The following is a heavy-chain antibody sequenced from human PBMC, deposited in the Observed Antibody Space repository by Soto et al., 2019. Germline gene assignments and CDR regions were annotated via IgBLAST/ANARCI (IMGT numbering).Heavy chain of an antibody. Sequence: APVKLSCKASGYTFSSYRSSWVRQAPGQRLEWMGWISAYNGNTHYAQKLQGRVTMTTDTSTSTAYMELRSLRSDDTAVYYCARDLRNIVGADYYYYNYGMDVWGQGTSVTVSS. CDR3: ARDLRNIVGADYYYYNYGMDV. CDR2: ISAYNGNT. CDR1: GYTFSSYR. D-gene: IGHD1-26*01. V-gene: IGHV1-18*01. J-gene: IGHJ6*02.